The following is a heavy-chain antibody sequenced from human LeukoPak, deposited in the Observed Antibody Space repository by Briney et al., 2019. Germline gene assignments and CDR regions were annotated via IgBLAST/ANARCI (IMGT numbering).Heavy chain of an antibody. CDR3: ARDLYYYGSGSYSDVFDI. CDR2: ISGDSGET. J-gene: IGHJ3*02. V-gene: IGHV1-18*01. Sequence: GPVKVSCKASGYTFTNYGLSWVRQAPGQGLEWMGWISGDSGETNYAQRLQGRVTITTDTSTSTTYMELRSLRSDDTAVYYCARDLYYYGSGSYSDVFDIWGQGTMVTVSS. CDR1: GYTFTNYG. D-gene: IGHD3-10*01.